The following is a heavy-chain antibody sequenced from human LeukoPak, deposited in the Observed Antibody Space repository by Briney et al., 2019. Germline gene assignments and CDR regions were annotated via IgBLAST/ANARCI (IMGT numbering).Heavy chain of an antibody. D-gene: IGHD4/OR15-4a*01. CDR3: ARGLGDYGGAFDI. V-gene: IGHV3-48*03. J-gene: IGHJ3*02. CDR2: ISSSGSTI. CDR1: GFTFSSYE. Sequence: GGSLRLSCAASGFTFSSYEMNWVRQAPGKGLEWVSYISSSGSTIYYADSVKGRFTISRDNAKNSLYLQMNSLRAEDTAVYYCARGLGDYGGAFDIWGQERMVTVSS.